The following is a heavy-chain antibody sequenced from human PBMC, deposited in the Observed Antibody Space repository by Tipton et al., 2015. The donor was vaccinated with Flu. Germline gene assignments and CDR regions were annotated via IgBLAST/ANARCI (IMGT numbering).Heavy chain of an antibody. Sequence: GSLRLSCAASGFSVSNNYMSWVRQAPGKGLEWVSIIYTGGGTKFTDSVKGRFTISRDTNKNIVHLQMNDLRADDTAVYYCAKSPSGDEGGYLQVWGHGSLVTVSS. J-gene: IGHJ1*01. V-gene: IGHV3-53*01. CDR3: AKSPSGDEGGYLQV. CDR2: IYTGGGT. CDR1: GFSVSNNY. D-gene: IGHD6-19*01.